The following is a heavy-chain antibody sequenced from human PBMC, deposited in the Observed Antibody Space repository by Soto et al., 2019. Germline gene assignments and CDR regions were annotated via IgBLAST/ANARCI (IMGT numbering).Heavy chain of an antibody. Sequence: SETLSLTCAVYGEDFSAYYWRGTPPPQGKGREWIGEIHPYGNSYYTPSLKGRVTISADTSKSQFSLTLSSATAADTAVYYCARGADAYKGGRDWGPGTLVT. CDR1: GEDFSAYY. CDR2: IHPYGNS. CDR3: ARGADAYKGGRD. V-gene: IGHV4-34*01. J-gene: IGHJ4*02. D-gene: IGHD1-1*01.